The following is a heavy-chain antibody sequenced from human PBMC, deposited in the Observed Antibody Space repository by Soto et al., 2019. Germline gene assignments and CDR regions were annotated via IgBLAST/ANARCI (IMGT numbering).Heavy chain of an antibody. CDR1: GFTFSSYG. Sequence: QVQLVESGGGVAHPEKSLRLSCTASGFTFSSYGMHWVRQVPGKGLEWVALIWYDGSKKYYADSVKGRFTISRDNSKNTRVLQVQSLTAEDTPVYHCARDGYWSGCSCSRLLSLDYWGQGALGTVSS. V-gene: IGHV3-33*01. D-gene: IGHD2-15*01. CDR3: ARDGYWSGCSCSRLLSLDY. CDR2: IWYDGSKK. J-gene: IGHJ4*02.